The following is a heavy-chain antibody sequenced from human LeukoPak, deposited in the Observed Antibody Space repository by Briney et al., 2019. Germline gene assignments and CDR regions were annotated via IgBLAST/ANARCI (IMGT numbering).Heavy chain of an antibody. V-gene: IGHV1-2*02. CDR1: GYTFTGYY. Sequence: ASVKVSCKASGYTFTGYYMHWVRQAPGQGLEWMGWINPNSGGTNYAQKFQGRVTMTRGTSISTVYMELSRLRSDDTAVYYCARDGAYYDILTGYLLDYYYMDVWGKGTTVTVSS. CDR3: ARDGAYYDILTGYLLDYYYMDV. D-gene: IGHD3-9*01. J-gene: IGHJ6*03. CDR2: INPNSGGT.